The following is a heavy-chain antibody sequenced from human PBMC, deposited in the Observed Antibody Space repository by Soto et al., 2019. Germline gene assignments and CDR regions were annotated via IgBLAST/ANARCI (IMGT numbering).Heavy chain of an antibody. V-gene: IGHV3-30*18. CDR3: AKDPHVDTAQHSPTPPTEN. J-gene: IGHJ4*02. D-gene: IGHD5-18*01. CDR1: GFTFSSYG. CDR2: ISYDGSNK. Sequence: GGSLRLSCAASGFTFSSYGMHWVRQAPGKGLEWVAVISYDGSNKYYADSVKGRFPISRDNSKNTLYLQMNSLRAEDTAVYYCAKDPHVDTAQHSPTPPTENWGQGTLVTVSS.